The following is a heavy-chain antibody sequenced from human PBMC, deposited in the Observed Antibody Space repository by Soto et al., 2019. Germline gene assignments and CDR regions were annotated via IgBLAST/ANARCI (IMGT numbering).Heavy chain of an antibody. CDR1: GYSFTSYW. D-gene: IGHD2-15*01. J-gene: IGHJ4*02. CDR2: IYPGDSDT. Sequence: EVQLVQSGAEVKKPGESLKISCKGSGYSFTSYWIGWVRQMPGKGLEWMGIIYPGDSDTRYSPSFQGQVTISADKSISTAYLQWSSLKASDTAMYYCARRKPLPVVVVAAFDYWGQGTLVTVSS. V-gene: IGHV5-51*03. CDR3: ARRKPLPVVVVAAFDY.